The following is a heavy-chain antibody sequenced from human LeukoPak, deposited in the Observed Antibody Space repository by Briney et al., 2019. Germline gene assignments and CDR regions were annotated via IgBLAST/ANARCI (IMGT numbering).Heavy chain of an antibody. D-gene: IGHD5-18*01. CDR3: ARSRTAMVNDAFDI. CDR2: IYYSGST. CDR1: GGSISSYY. Sequence: PSETLSLTCTVSGGSISSYYWSWIRQPPGKGLEWIGYIYYSGSTNYNPSLKSRVTISVDTSKNQFSLKLSSVTAADTAVYYCARSRTAMVNDAFDIWGHGTMVTVSS. V-gene: IGHV4-59*01. J-gene: IGHJ3*02.